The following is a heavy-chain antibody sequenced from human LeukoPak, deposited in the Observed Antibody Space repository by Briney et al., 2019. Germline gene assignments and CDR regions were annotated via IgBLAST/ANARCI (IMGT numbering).Heavy chain of an antibody. V-gene: IGHV3-21*01. CDR2: ISSGSSYI. CDR1: GFPFSSYS. D-gene: IGHD6-19*01. Sequence: GGSLRLSFAASGFPFSSYSMNWGRQAPGRGVGWVSFISSGSSYIYYADSVKGRFTISRDNDKNSLYLQMNSLRAEDTAVYYCARSVAAVAGHEDYWGQGTLVTVSS. J-gene: IGHJ4*02. CDR3: ARSVAAVAGHEDY.